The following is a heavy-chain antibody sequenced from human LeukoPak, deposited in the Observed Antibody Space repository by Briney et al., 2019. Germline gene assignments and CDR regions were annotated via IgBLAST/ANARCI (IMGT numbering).Heavy chain of an antibody. CDR1: GGSFSGYY. CDR2: INHSGST. V-gene: IGHV4-34*01. CDR3: AGLAVAGSYWYFDL. Sequence: SETLSLTCAVYGGSFSGYYWSWIRQAPGKGREWIGEINHSGSTNYHPSLKSRVNISLVTSKTQFSLKLSSLTAADTAVYYCAGLAVAGSYWYFDLWGRGTPVSVSS. D-gene: IGHD6-19*01. J-gene: IGHJ2*01.